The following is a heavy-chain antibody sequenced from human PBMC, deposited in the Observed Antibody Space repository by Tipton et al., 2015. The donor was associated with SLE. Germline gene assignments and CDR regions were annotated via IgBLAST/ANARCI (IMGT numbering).Heavy chain of an antibody. V-gene: IGHV4-34*01. CDR2: INHSGST. CDR1: GGSFSGYY. CDR3: ARGPAFDY. Sequence: TLSLTCAVHGGSFSGYYWSWIRQPPGKGLEWIGEINHSGSTNYNPSLKSRVTISVDTSKNQFSLKLSSVTAADTAVYYCARGPAFDYWGQGTLVTVSS. J-gene: IGHJ4*02.